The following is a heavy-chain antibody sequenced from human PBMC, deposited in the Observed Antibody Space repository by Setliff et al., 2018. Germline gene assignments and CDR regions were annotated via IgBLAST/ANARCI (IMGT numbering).Heavy chain of an antibody. CDR1: GYRFSSHW. V-gene: IGHV5-51*01. CDR2: IYPDDSDT. CDR3: ASSSGSSSNDAFDI. D-gene: IGHD1-26*01. J-gene: IGHJ3*02. Sequence: PGESLKLSCKGSGYRFSSHWIGWVRQMPGKGLEWMGIIYPDDSDTRYSPSFQGQVTISADKSISTAYLQWSSLKASDTAMYYCASSSGSSSNDAFDIWGQGTTVTVSS.